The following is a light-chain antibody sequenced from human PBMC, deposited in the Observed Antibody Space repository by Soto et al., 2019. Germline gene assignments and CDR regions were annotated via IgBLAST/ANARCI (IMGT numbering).Light chain of an antibody. V-gene: IGKV1-39*01. CDR1: QSIISY. CDR2: TTS. J-gene: IGKJ2*01. CDR3: QQSYTTSHT. Sequence: DIQMTQSPSSLSASVGDRVTITCRASQSIISYLNWFQQKPGKAPNLLIYTTSNLQSGVPSRFSGSGSGTDFTLTISSLQPEDFATYYCQQSYTTSHTFGQGTKLEIE.